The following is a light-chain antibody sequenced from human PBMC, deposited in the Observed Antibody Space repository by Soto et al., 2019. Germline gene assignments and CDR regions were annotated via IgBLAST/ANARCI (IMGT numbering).Light chain of an antibody. CDR2: GAS. CDR3: HQYDSSPLT. Sequence: IVLTQSPGTLSLSPGERATLSCRASQSVSSSYLAWYQQKPGQAPRLLIYGASSRATGIPDRFSGSGSGTDFTLTISRLEPEDFAVYYCHQYDSSPLTFGVGTKGEIK. V-gene: IGKV3-20*01. CDR1: QSVSSSY. J-gene: IGKJ4*01.